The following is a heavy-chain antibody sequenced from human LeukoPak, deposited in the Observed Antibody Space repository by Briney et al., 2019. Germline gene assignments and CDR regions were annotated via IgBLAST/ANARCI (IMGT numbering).Heavy chain of an antibody. Sequence: GMHWVRQAPGKGLEWVAVISYDGSNKYYADSVKGRFTISRDNSKNTLYLQMNSLRAEDTAVYYCAKDAREYLGPYYYGMDVWGQGTTVTVSS. CDR2: ISYDGSNK. V-gene: IGHV3-30*18. J-gene: IGHJ6*02. D-gene: IGHD2/OR15-2a*01. CDR3: AKDAREYLGPYYYGMDV. CDR1: G.